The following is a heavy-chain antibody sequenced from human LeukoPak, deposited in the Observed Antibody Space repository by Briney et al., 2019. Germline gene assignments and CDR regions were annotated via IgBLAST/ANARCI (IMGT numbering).Heavy chain of an antibody. J-gene: IGHJ2*01. D-gene: IGHD5-18*01. CDR3: AKYGRSRIQLLRRYWYFDL. V-gene: IGHV3-23*01. CDR2: ISGSGGST. Sequence: GGSLRLSCAASGFTFSSYAMSWVRQAPGKGLEWVSAISGSGGSTYYADSVKGRFTISRDNSKNTLCLQMNSLRAEDTAVYYCAKYGRSRIQLLRRYWYFDLWGCGTLVTVSS. CDR1: GFTFSSYA.